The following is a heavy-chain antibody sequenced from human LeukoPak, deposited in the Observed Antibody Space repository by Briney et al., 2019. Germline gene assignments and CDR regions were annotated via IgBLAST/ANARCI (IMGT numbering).Heavy chain of an antibody. V-gene: IGHV3-23*01. D-gene: IGHD1-14*01. CDR3: ANDRPHPSAEPTNFHY. J-gene: IGHJ4*02. CDR1: GXTFSSSA. CDR2: INGGGGAT. Sequence: GGSLRLSCAASGXTFSSSAVSWVRQAPGKGLQWVSAINGGGGATYYADSVKGRFTISRDNSKNTLYLHMNSLRAEDTAIYYCANDRPHPSAEPTNFHYWGQGTLVTVSS.